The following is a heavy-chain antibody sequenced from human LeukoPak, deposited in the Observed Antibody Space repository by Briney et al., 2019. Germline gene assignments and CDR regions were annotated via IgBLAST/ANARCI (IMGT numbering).Heavy chain of an antibody. D-gene: IGHD2-15*01. CDR1: GGSISSSSYY. Sequence: SETLSLTCTVSGGSISSSSYYWGWIRQPPGKGLEWIGSIYYSGSTYYNPSLKSRVTISVDTSKNQFSLKLSSVTAVDTAVYYCARLVCSGGSCYGAFDIWGQGTMVTVSS. V-gene: IGHV4-39*01. CDR2: IYYSGST. J-gene: IGHJ3*02. CDR3: ARLVCSGGSCYGAFDI.